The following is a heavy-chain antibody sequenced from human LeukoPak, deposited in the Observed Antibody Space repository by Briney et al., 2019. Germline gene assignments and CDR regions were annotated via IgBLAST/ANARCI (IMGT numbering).Heavy chain of an antibody. D-gene: IGHD2-15*01. CDR3: ARGALGARGIGGGLDI. CDR1: GFTFSHYT. CDR2: IWYDGSEK. V-gene: IGHV3-33*01. J-gene: IGHJ3*02. Sequence: PGGSLRLSRAASGFTFSHYTMHWVRQAPGKGLEWVAIIWYDGSEKYYADSVKGRFSIPRDNSKNTLYLQKSSLRDGDTAVYYCARGALGARGIGGGLDIWGQGAVVTVSS.